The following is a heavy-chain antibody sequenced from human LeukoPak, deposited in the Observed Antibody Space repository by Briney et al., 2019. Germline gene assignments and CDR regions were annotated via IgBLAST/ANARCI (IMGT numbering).Heavy chain of an antibody. D-gene: IGHD6-19*01. CDR1: GGSISSYY. Sequence: SETLSLTCTVSGGSISSYYWSWIRQPPGKGLEWIGYMCYSGSTNYNPSLKSRLTISVDTSKNQFSLKLSSVTAADTAVYYCARGSGWYYYWGQGTLVTVSS. V-gene: IGHV4-59*01. J-gene: IGHJ4*02. CDR2: MCYSGST. CDR3: ARGSGWYYY.